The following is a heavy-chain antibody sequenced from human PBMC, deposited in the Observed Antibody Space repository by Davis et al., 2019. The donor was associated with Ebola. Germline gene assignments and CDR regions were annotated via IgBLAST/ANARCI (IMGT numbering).Heavy chain of an antibody. D-gene: IGHD4-17*01. CDR3: ARMPTVTADHWYFDL. Sequence: MPSETLSLTCTVSGASISSYYWSWIRQPPGKGLEWIAYINYSGSTNYNPSLKSRVTISVDTSKNQFSLKLSSVTAADTAVYYCARMPTVTADHWYFDLWGRAPWSLSPQ. CDR2: INYSGST. CDR1: GASISSYY. J-gene: IGHJ2*01. V-gene: IGHV4-59*01.